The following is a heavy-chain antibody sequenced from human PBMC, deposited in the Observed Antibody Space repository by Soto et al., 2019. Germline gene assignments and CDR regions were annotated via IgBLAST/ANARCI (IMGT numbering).Heavy chain of an antibody. CDR1: GFTFSSYA. CDR2: ISGSGGST. CDR3: AKSHLAHYYYGMDV. V-gene: IGHV3-23*01. J-gene: IGHJ6*02. Sequence: SGGSLRLSCAASGFTFSSYAMSWVRQAPGRGLEWVSAISGSGGSTYYADSVKGRFTISRDNSKNTLYLQMNSLRAEDTAVYYCAKSHLAHYYYGMDVWGQGTTVTVSS.